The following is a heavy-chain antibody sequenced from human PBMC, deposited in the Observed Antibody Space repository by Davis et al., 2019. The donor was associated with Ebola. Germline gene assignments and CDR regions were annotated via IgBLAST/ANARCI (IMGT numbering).Heavy chain of an antibody. V-gene: IGHV1-8*01. CDR3: AKDRRGQSGHYYEFDS. CDR1: GYTFTSYD. D-gene: IGHD3-3*01. J-gene: IGHJ4*02. Sequence: ASVKVSCKASGYTFTSYDINWVRQATGQGLEWMGWMNPNSGNTGYAQKFQGRVTMTRNTSISTAYMELSSLRSEDTAVYYCAKDRRGQSGHYYEFDSWGQGTLVTVSS. CDR2: MNPNSGNT.